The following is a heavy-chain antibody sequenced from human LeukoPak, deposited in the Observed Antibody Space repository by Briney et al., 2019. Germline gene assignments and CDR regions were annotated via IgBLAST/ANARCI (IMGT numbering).Heavy chain of an antibody. CDR2: INPNSGGT. V-gene: IGHV1-2*02. J-gene: IGHJ4*02. CDR3: ARGRWLVRDLNNFDY. D-gene: IGHD6-19*01. Sequence: ASVKVSCKASGYTFTGYYMHWVRQAPGQGLEWMGWINPNSGGTNYAQKFQGRVTMTRDTSISTAYMELSRLRSDDTAVYYCARGRWLVRDLNNFDYWGQGTLVTVSS. CDR1: GYTFTGYY.